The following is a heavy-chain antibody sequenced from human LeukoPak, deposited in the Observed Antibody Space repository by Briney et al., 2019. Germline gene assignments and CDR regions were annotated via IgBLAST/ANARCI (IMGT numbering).Heavy chain of an antibody. J-gene: IGHJ4*02. Sequence: PGGSLRLSCAASGFTFSSYGMHWVRQAPGKGLEWVAFIRYDGSNKYYADSVKGRFTISRDNSKNTLYLQMNSLRSEDTAVYYCARDMVRGTLPDFWGQGTLVTVSS. CDR1: GFTFSSYG. D-gene: IGHD3-10*01. CDR3: ARDMVRGTLPDF. CDR2: IRYDGSNK. V-gene: IGHV3-30*02.